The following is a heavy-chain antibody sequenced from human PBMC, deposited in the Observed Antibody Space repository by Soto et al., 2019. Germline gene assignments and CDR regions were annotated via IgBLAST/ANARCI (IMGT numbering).Heavy chain of an antibody. D-gene: IGHD2-15*01. Sequence: EGSLRLSCAASGFTFSSYAMSWVRQAPGKGLEWVSGISGSDNSITYADSMKGRFTISSDNTKNTRYLQMKSLRAEDTVVYYCAKGVSGSCYSGADYWGQGNLVTVS. CDR2: ISGSDNSI. CDR3: AKGVSGSCYSGADY. CDR1: GFTFSSYA. V-gene: IGHV3-23*01. J-gene: IGHJ4*02.